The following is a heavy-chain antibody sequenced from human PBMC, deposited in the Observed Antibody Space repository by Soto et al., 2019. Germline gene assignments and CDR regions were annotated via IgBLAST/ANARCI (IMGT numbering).Heavy chain of an antibody. D-gene: IGHD6-19*01. V-gene: IGHV1-18*04. CDR3: ARDSWGLAVPDYHYYAMDV. CDR1: GYTFTSYG. Sequence: GASVKVSCKASGYTFTSYGVSWVRQAPGQGLEWMGWISVYSGNTDYARKLQGRVTMTRDIYTRAVCMELRSLTSDDTAVYYCARDSWGLAVPDYHYYAMDVWGQGTTVTVSS. CDR2: ISVYSGNT. J-gene: IGHJ6*02.